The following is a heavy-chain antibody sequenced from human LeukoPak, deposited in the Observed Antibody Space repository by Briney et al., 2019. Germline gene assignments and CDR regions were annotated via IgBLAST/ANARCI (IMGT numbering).Heavy chain of an antibody. D-gene: IGHD3-22*01. Sequence: SETLSLTCAVYGGSFSGYYWSWIRQPPGKGLEWIGEINHSGSTNYNPSLKSRVTISVDTSKNQFSLKLSSVTAADTAVYYCARGPTSSGYYYGFDYWGQGTLVTVSS. CDR2: INHSGST. V-gene: IGHV4-34*01. CDR1: GGSFSGYY. CDR3: ARGPTSSGYYYGFDY. J-gene: IGHJ4*02.